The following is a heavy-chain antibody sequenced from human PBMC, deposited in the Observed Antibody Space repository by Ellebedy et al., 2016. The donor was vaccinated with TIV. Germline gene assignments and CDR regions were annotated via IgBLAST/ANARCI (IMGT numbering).Heavy chain of an antibody. D-gene: IGHD4-17*01. CDR3: ARRGSYGDYAVQVHNWFDS. V-gene: IGHV3-7*01. Sequence: PGGSLRLSCAASGFTFRSYWMAWVRQAAGKGLEWVANIYQDGSEKFYVDSVKGRFTISRDNAKNSLYLQMNNLRVEDTAVYYCARRGSYGDYAVQVHNWFDSWGQGTLVTVSS. CDR2: IYQDGSEK. CDR1: GFTFRSYW. J-gene: IGHJ5*01.